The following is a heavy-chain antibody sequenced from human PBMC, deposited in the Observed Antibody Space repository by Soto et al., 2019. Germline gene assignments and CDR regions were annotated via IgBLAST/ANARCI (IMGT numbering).Heavy chain of an antibody. Sequence: GGSLRLSCAASGFTFSSYAMSWVRQAPGKGLEWVSAISGSGGSTYYADSVKGRFTISRDNSKNALYLQMNSLRAADTAVYYCARRFREQQQNWFDPWGQGTLVTVSS. V-gene: IGHV3-23*01. CDR3: ARRFREQQQNWFDP. CDR2: ISGSGGST. CDR1: GFTFSSYA. D-gene: IGHD6-13*01. J-gene: IGHJ5*02.